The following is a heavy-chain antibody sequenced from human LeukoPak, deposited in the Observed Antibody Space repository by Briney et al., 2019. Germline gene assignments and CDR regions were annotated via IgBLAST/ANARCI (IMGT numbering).Heavy chain of an antibody. CDR2: ISAYNGNT. V-gene: IGHV1-18*01. CDR3: AIGNYDILTDFYGPYYFDY. D-gene: IGHD3-9*01. J-gene: IGHJ4*02. Sequence: ASVKVSCKASGYTFTRSGISWVRQAPGQGLEWMGWISAYNGNTKYAQKLQGRVTMTTDTSTSTAYMELRSLRSDDTAVYYCAIGNYDILTDFYGPYYFDYWGQGTLVTVSS. CDR1: GYTFTRSG.